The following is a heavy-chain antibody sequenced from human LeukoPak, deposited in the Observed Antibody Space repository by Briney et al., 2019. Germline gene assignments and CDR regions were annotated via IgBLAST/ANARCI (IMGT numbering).Heavy chain of an antibody. J-gene: IGHJ4*02. Sequence: GRSLRLSCAASGFTFSSYAMHWVRQAPGKGVEWVAVISYDGSNKYYADSVKGRFTISRDNSKNTLFLQMNSLRPEDTALFFCARDSTAVVGATDYWGQGTLVTVSS. CDR3: ARDSTAVVGATDY. D-gene: IGHD1-26*01. CDR2: ISYDGSNK. CDR1: GFTFSSYA. V-gene: IGHV3-30*04.